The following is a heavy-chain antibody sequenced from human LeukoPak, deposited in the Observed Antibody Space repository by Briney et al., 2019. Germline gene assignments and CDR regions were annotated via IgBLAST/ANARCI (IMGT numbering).Heavy chain of an antibody. D-gene: IGHD6-25*01. Sequence: PSETLSLTCTVSGGSISSYYWSWIRQPPGKGLEWIGYIYYSGSTNYNPSLKSRVTISVDTSKNQFSLKLSSVTAADTAVYYCARALPARPDYYYYYMDVWGKGTTVTVSS. J-gene: IGHJ6*03. CDR3: ARALPARPDYYYYYMDV. CDR2: IYYSGST. V-gene: IGHV4-59*12. CDR1: GGSISSYY.